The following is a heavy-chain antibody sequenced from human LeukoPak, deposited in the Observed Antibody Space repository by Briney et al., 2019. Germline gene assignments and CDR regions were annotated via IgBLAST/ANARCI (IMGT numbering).Heavy chain of an antibody. CDR1: GGSFSGYY. V-gene: IGHV4-34*01. D-gene: IGHD2-2*02. CDR3: ASTQLLLYPFTYGMDV. J-gene: IGHJ6*02. CDR2: INHGGST. Sequence: SETLSLTCAVYGGSFSGYYWSWIRQPSGKGLEWIGEINHGGSTNYNPSLKSRVTISVDTSKNQFSLKLSSVTAADTAVYYCASTQLLLYPFTYGMDVWGQGTTVTVSS.